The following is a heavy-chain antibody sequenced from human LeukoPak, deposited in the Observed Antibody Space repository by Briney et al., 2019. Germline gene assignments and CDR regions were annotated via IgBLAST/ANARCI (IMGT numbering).Heavy chain of an antibody. CDR2: INWNGGST. CDR1: GFTFDDYG. CDR3: AKNTTHSSPGFDP. D-gene: IGHD1-1*01. Sequence: GGSLRLSCAASGFTFDDYGMSWVRQVPGKGLEWVSGINWNGGSTGNADSVKGRFTISRDSSKNTLYLQMNSLRAEDTAIYYCAKNTTHSSPGFDPWGQGTLVTVSS. J-gene: IGHJ5*02. V-gene: IGHV3-20*04.